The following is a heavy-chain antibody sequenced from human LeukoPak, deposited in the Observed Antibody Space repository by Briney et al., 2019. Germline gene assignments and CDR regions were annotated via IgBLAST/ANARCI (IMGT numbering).Heavy chain of an antibody. Sequence: SETLSLTCAVSGYSISSGYYWGWIRQPPGKGLEWIGSIYHSGSTYYSPSLKCRVTISVDTSKNQFSLKLSSVTAADTAVYYCARLSSPWMGTARYYFDYWGQGTLVTVSS. D-gene: IGHD7-27*01. CDR3: ARLSSPWMGTARYYFDY. V-gene: IGHV4-38-2*01. CDR1: GYSISSGYY. J-gene: IGHJ4*02. CDR2: IYHSGST.